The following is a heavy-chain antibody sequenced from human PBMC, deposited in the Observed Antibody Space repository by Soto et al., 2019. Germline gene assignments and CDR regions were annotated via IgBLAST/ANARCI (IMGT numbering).Heavy chain of an antibody. CDR1: GGTFSSYT. CDR2: IIPILGIA. D-gene: IGHD2-15*01. V-gene: IGHV1-69*02. Sequence: ASVKVSCKASGGTFSSYTISWVRQAPGQGLEWMGRIIPILGIANYAQKFQGRVTITADKSTSTAYMELSSLRSEDTAVYYCASQDLCSGGSCYPKYLQHWGQGTLVTVSS. J-gene: IGHJ1*01. CDR3: ASQDLCSGGSCYPKYLQH.